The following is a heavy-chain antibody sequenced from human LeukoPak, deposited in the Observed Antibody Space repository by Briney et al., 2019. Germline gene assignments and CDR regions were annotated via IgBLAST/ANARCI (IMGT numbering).Heavy chain of an antibody. Sequence: PSETLSLTCAVYGGSFSGYYWSWIRQPPGKGLEWIGETNHSGSTNYNPSLKSRVTISVDTSKNQFSLKLSSVTAADTAVYYCARKWFLYGSGSYSYWGQGTLVTVSS. CDR1: GGSFSGYY. CDR3: ARKWFLYGSGSYSY. J-gene: IGHJ4*02. CDR2: TNHSGST. D-gene: IGHD3-10*01. V-gene: IGHV4-34*01.